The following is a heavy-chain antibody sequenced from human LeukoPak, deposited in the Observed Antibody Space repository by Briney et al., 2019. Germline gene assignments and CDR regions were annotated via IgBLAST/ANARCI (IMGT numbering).Heavy chain of an antibody. Sequence: PSETLSLICTVSGGSINSSSYYWGWIRQPPGKGLERIGSIYYAGNTYYNPSLKSRVTISVDTSKNLFSLTLSSVTAADTAVYYCARVAGSSESGYLHPWGQGTLVTVSS. CDR2: IYYAGNT. D-gene: IGHD6-13*01. J-gene: IGHJ1*01. CDR1: GGSINSSSYY. V-gene: IGHV4-39*01. CDR3: ARVAGSSESGYLHP.